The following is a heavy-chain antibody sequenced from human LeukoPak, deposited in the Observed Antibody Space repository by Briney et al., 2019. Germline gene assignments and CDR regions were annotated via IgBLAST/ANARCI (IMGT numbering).Heavy chain of an antibody. V-gene: IGHV3-30-3*01. CDR3: ARAMPLGKYSPGPYYYYGMDV. J-gene: IGHJ6*02. D-gene: IGHD6-6*01. CDR2: ISYDGSNK. Sequence: GGSLRLSCAASGFTFSSYAMHWVRQAPGKGLEWVAVISYDGSNKYYADSVKGRFTISRDNSKNTLYLQMNSLRAEDTAVYYCARAMPLGKYSPGPYYYYGMDVWGQGTTVTVSS. CDR1: GFTFSSYA.